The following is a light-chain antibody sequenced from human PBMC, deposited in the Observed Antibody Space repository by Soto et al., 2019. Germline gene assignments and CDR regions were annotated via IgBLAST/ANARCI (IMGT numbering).Light chain of an antibody. CDR1: QGISNY. V-gene: IGKV1-27*01. J-gene: IGKJ3*01. Sequence: DIQMTQSPSSLSASVGDRVTITCRASQGISNYLAWYQQKPGKVPKLLIYAASTLPSGVPSRFSGSGSGTDFTLTISSLQPEDVAIYYCQNYNSAPFTFGPGTEVDIK. CDR2: AAS. CDR3: QNYNSAPFT.